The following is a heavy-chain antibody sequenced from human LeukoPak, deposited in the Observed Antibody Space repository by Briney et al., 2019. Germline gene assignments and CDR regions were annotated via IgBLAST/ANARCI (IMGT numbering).Heavy chain of an antibody. V-gene: IGHV3-74*01. J-gene: IGHJ4*02. CDR3: ARAYCGVNCYSRAMDY. Sequence: GGSLRLSCAASGFTFSSFCMHWVRQAPGKGPELISRINRYGRSTSYADFEEGRVTISRNNAKNNLYQQMKSLRVEDTAVYFGARAYCGVNCYSRAMDYWGQGILVTVSS. CDR2: INRYGRST. CDR1: GFTFSSFC. D-gene: IGHD2-21*01.